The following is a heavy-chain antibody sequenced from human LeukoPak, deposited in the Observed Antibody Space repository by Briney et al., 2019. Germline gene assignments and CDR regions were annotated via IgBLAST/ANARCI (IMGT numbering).Heavy chain of an antibody. Sequence: PGGSLRLSCAASGFTFSGSAMHWVRQASGKGLEWVGRIRSKANSYATAYAASVKGRFTISRDDSKNTAYRQMNSLITEDAAVYYCTRPSSGWDWGEGTLVSVSS. CDR2: IRSKANSYAT. CDR1: GFTFSGSA. J-gene: IGHJ4*02. D-gene: IGHD6-19*01. CDR3: TRPSSGWD. V-gene: IGHV3-73*01.